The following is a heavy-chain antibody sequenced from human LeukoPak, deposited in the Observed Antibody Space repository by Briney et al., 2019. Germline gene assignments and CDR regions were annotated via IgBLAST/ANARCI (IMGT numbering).Heavy chain of an antibody. J-gene: IGHJ4*02. V-gene: IGHV1-2*02. Sequence: ASVKVSCKASGYTFTGYYMHWVRQAPGQGLEWMGWINPNSGGTNYAQKFQGRVTMTRDTSISTAYMELSRLRSDDTAVYYCARSSLYYDFWSGYTKYWGQGTLATVSS. CDR1: GYTFTGYY. D-gene: IGHD3-3*01. CDR2: INPNSGGT. CDR3: ARSSLYYDFWSGYTKY.